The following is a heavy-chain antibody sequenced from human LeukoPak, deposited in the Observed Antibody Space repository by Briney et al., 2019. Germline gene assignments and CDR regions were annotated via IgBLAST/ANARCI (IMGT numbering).Heavy chain of an antibody. V-gene: IGHV3-23*01. J-gene: IGHJ4*02. CDR3: ARRVGFYFDY. D-gene: IGHD1-26*01. CDR1: GFTFSSYG. Sequence: PGGSLRLCCAASGFTFSSYGMSWVRQAPGKGLEWVSVISGSGGSTHYTDSVKGRFTLSRDNSKNTLYLQMNSLRAEDTAVYYCARRVGFYFDYWGQGTLVTVSS. CDR2: ISGSGGST.